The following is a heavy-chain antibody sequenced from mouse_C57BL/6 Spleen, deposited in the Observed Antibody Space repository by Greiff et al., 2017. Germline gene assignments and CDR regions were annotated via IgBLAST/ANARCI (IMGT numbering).Heavy chain of an antibody. CDR1: GFTFSSYT. J-gene: IGHJ2*01. D-gene: IGHD2-4*01. Sequence: DVKLVESGGGLVKPGGSLKLSCAASGFTFSSYTMSWVRQTPEKRLEWVATISGGGGNTYYPDSVKGRFTISRDNAKNTLYLQMGSLRSEDTALYFYACVCYEYGPYYFDYWGQGTTLTASA. CDR2: ISGGGGNT. V-gene: IGHV5-9*01. CDR3: ACVCYEYGPYYFDY.